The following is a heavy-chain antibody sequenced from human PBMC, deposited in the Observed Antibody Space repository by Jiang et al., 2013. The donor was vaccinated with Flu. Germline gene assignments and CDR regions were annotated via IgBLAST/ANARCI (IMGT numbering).Heavy chain of an antibody. Sequence: GLVQPGGSLRLSCAASGFIFSSYAMSWVRQTPGKGLEWVSAISGSGGSTYYADSVKGRFTISRDNSKNTLYLQMNSLRADDTAEYYCAKDIAVANYWGQGTLVTVSS. D-gene: IGHD6-19*01. CDR1: GFIFSSYA. J-gene: IGHJ4*02. V-gene: IGHV3-23*01. CDR2: ISGSGGST. CDR3: AKDIAVANY.